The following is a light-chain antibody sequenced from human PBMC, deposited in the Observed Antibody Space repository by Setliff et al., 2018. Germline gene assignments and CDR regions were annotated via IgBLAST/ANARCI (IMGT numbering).Light chain of an antibody. CDR1: SSDVETHNI. Sequence: QSVLTQPASVSGSPGQSITISCTGSSSDVETHNIVSWYQQHPGKAPKILIYQVNQRPSGVSDRFSGSKSGNTASLTISGLQAEDEADYYCLSYAGSGTDVFGSGTKVTVL. CDR2: QVN. V-gene: IGLV2-23*02. J-gene: IGLJ1*01. CDR3: LSYAGSGTDV.